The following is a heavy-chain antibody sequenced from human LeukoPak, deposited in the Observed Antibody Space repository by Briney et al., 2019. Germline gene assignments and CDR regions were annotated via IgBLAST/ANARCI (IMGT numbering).Heavy chain of an antibody. V-gene: IGHV1-2*02. CDR3: ARDLSNVITFGGVIAY. D-gene: IGHD3-16*02. Sequence: ASVKVSCKTSGYTFTGYYMHWVRQAPGQGLEWMGWINPNSGGTNYAQKFQGRVTMTRDTSISTAYMELSRLRSDDTAVYYCARDLSNVITFGGVIAYWGQGTLVTVSS. CDR1: GYTFTGYY. CDR2: INPNSGGT. J-gene: IGHJ4*02.